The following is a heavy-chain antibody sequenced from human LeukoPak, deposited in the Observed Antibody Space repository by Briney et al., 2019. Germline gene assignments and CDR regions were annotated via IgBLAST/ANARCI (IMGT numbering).Heavy chain of an antibody. CDR1: GFTVSSNY. Sequence: GGSLRLSCAASGFTVSSNYMSWVRQAPGKGLEWVSVIYSGGSTYYADSVKGRFTISRDNSKNTLYLQMNSLRAEDTAVYYCARDRYDLYYYGMDVRGQGTTVTVSS. CDR3: ARDRYDLYYYGMDV. V-gene: IGHV3-53*01. CDR2: IYSGGST. J-gene: IGHJ6*02. D-gene: IGHD5-12*01.